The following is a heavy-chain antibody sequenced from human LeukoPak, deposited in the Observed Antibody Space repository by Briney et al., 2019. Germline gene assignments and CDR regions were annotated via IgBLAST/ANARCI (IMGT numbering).Heavy chain of an antibody. CDR2: IYPGDSDT. CDR1: GYSFTSYW. CDR3: ARHFYYDSSGYPVYFDY. Sequence: GESLQISCKGSGYSFTSYWIGWVRQLPGKGLEWMGIIYPGDSDTRYSPSFQGQVTISADKSISTAYLQWSSLKASDTAMYYCARHFYYDSSGYPVYFDYWGQGTLVTVSS. D-gene: IGHD3-22*01. J-gene: IGHJ4*02. V-gene: IGHV5-51*01.